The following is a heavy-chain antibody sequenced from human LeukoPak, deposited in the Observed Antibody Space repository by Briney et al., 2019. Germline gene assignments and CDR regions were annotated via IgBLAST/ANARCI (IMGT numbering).Heavy chain of an antibody. CDR2: IYYSGST. J-gene: IGHJ5*02. D-gene: IGHD2-21*02. CDR3: ARGGRLAYCGGDCLETNWFDP. Sequence: SETLSLTSTVSGGSVSSGSYYWSWIRQPPGKGLEWIGYIYYSGSTNYNPSLKSRVTISVDTSKNQFSLKLSSVTAADTAVYYCARGGRLAYCGGDCLETNWFDPWGQGTLVTVSS. CDR1: GGSVSSGSYY. V-gene: IGHV4-61*01.